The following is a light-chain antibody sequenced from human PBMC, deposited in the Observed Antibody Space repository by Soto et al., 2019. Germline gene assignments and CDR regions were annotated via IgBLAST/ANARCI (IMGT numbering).Light chain of an antibody. Sequence: QSALTQPPSASGSPGQSVTISCTGTSSDVGGYNYVSWYQQYPVRAPKLMIYEVTKRPSGVPDRVSGSKSGNKASLPVSGLQAEDEADYYCSSYAASNNFYFVFGGGTQLTVL. CDR3: SSYAASNNFYFV. CDR2: EVT. V-gene: IGLV2-8*01. J-gene: IGLJ3*02. CDR1: SSDVGGYNY.